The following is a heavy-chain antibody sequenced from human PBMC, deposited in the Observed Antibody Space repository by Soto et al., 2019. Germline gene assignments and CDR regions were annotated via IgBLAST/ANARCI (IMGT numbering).Heavy chain of an antibody. J-gene: IGHJ3*02. CDR2: ISSSSSYI. CDR3: VRDYYDTSGYPNTFDM. D-gene: IGHD3-22*01. CDR1: GFTFSSYS. V-gene: IGHV3-21*01. Sequence: GGSLRLSCAASGFTFSSYSMNWVRQAPGKGLEWVSSISSSSSYIYYADSVKGRFTISRDNAKNSLYLDLTRLRAEDTAVYFCVRDYYDTSGYPNTFDMWGQGTMVTVSS.